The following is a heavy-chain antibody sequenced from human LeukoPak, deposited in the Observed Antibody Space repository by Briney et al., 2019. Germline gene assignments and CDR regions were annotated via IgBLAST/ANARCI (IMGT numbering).Heavy chain of an antibody. CDR3: VRVLSVPYLLDS. CDR2: FFQSHKS. V-gene: IGHV4-38-2*01. J-gene: IGHJ4*02. CDR1: GHSTTRGYY. Sequence: SETLSLTCAISGHSTTRGYYWAWFRQSPGKGLEWIATFFQSHKSFYNASLESRVTMSLDTSKSQFSLNLTSVTAADTAVYYCVRVLSVPYLLDSWGRGTQVTVSS. D-gene: IGHD3-10*02.